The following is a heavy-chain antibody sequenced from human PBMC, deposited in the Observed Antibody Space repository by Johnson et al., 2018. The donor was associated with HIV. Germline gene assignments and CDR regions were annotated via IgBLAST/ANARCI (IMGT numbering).Heavy chain of an antibody. CDR3: ARDLRDSSGYYLGAFDI. V-gene: IGHV3-48*03. D-gene: IGHD3-22*01. J-gene: IGHJ3*02. Sequence: EVQLVESGGGVVQPGRSLRLSCAASGFTFSSYEMNWVRQAPGKGLEWVSYISSSGSTIYYADSVKGRFTISRDNAKNSLYLQMNSLRAEDTAVYYCARDLRDSSGYYLGAFDIWGQGTMVTVSS. CDR1: GFTFSSYE. CDR2: ISSSGSTI.